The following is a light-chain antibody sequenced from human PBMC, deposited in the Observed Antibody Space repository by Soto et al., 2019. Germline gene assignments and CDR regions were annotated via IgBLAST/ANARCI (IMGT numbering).Light chain of an antibody. CDR3: SSYTSSGTLYV. Sequence: QSVLTQPASVSGSPGQSITISCTGTSSDVGAFNYVSWFQHHPGKAPKLTISEVNNRPSGVSTRFSGSKSGDTASLTISGLQAEDEADYYCSSYTSSGTLYVFGTGTKVTVL. J-gene: IGLJ1*01. CDR2: EVN. V-gene: IGLV2-14*01. CDR1: SSDVGAFNY.